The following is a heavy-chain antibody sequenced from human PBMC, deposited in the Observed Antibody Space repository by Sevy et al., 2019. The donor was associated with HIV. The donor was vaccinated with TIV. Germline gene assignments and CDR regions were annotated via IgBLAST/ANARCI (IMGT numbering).Heavy chain of an antibody. CDR3: ATTGMVNYYDSSGYPPYYYGMDV. Sequence: GESLKISCAASGFTVSSNYMSWVRQAPGKGLEWVSVIYSGGSTYYADSVKGRFTISRDNSKNTLYLQMNSLRAEDTAVYYCATTGMVNYYDSSGYPPYYYGMDVWGQGTTVTVSS. CDR2: IYSGGST. J-gene: IGHJ6*02. CDR1: GFTVSSNY. V-gene: IGHV3-53*01. D-gene: IGHD3-22*01.